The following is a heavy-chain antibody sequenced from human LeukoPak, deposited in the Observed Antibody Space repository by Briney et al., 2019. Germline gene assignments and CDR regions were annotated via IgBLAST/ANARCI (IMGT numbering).Heavy chain of an antibody. D-gene: IGHD6-6*01. J-gene: IGHJ6*03. CDR3: ARDGKPEDSSSSTPSYYYYIDV. Sequence: GGSLRLSCTVSGFTVSSNSMSWVRQPPATGLERVAVISYDGSNKYYADSVKGRFTISRDNSNNTLYLQMNRLRAEDTAVYYCARDGKPEDSSSSTPSYYYYIDVWGKGTTVTVSS. CDR1: GFTVSSNS. V-gene: IGHV3-30*04. CDR2: ISYDGSNK.